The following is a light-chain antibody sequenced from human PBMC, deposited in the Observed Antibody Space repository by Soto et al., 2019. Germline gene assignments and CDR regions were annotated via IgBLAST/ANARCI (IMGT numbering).Light chain of an antibody. Sequence: EIVLTQSPGTLSLSPGERATLSCRASQSVSSSYLAWYQQKPGQAPRLLIYGASSRATGIPDRFSGSGSGTDFTLTIIRLEPEDFAVYYCQHHQTFGQGTKGEIK. V-gene: IGKV3-20*01. CDR2: GAS. CDR3: QHHQT. J-gene: IGKJ1*01. CDR1: QSVSSSY.